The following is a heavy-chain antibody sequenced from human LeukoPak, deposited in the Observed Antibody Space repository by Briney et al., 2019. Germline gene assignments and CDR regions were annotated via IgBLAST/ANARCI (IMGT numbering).Heavy chain of an antibody. V-gene: IGHV3-15*07. J-gene: IGHJ5*02. CDR3: ATDFYDST. CDR1: GFSFYNAW. CDR2: IRSNSDGGTI. Sequence: GGCLRLSCATSGFSFYNAWMNWVRQAPGKGLEWVGRIRSNSDGGTIDYAAPVKGRFTLSRDDSKDTLYLQMNSLQTEDTAVYYCATDFYDSTWGQGTLVTVSS. D-gene: IGHD3-22*01.